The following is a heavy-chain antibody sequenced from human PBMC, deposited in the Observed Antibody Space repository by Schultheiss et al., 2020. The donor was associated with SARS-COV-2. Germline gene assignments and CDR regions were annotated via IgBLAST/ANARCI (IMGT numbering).Heavy chain of an antibody. Sequence: SETLSLTCTVSGGSISSYYWSWIRQPPGKGLEWIGSIYYSGSTYYNPSLKSRVTISVDTSKNQFSLKLSSVTAADTAVYYCARGASPGIVGWSDPWGQGTLVTVSS. CDR3: ARGASPGIVGWSDP. CDR1: GGSISSYY. J-gene: IGHJ5*02. D-gene: IGHD2/OR15-2a*01. V-gene: IGHV4-59*01. CDR2: IYYSGST.